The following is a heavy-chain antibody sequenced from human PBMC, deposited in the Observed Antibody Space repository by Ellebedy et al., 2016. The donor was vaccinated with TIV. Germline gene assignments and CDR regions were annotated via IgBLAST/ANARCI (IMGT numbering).Heavy chain of an antibody. V-gene: IGHV1-46*01. CDR1: GYTFTSYF. Sequence: ASVKVSCKASGYTFTSYFMYWVRQAPGQGLEWMGIINPNGGGTNYAQKFQGRVTMTRDTSTSKVYMEMSSLRSEDTAVYYCARGDKYYYESSGYHYTYWGQGTLVTVSS. D-gene: IGHD3-22*01. J-gene: IGHJ4*02. CDR3: ARGDKYYYESSGYHYTY. CDR2: INPNGGGT.